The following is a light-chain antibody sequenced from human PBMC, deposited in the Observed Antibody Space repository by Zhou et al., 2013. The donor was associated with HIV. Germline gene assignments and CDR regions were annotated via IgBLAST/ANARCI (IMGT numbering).Light chain of an antibody. CDR2: GAS. Sequence: EIVMTQSPATLSVSPGERATLSCRASQRVSSNLAWYQQKPGQAPRLLIYGASTRATGGPARFSGSGSGTKFTLTVSSMQSEDFAVYYCQQYSDWPVTFGGGTKVEI. CDR1: QRVSSN. J-gene: IGKJ4*01. V-gene: IGKV3-15*01. CDR3: QQYSDWPVT.